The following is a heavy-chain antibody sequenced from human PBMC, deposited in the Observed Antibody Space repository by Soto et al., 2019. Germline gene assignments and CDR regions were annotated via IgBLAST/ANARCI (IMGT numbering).Heavy chain of an antibody. V-gene: IGHV3-7*01. CDR2: IKQDGSEK. D-gene: IGHD4-17*01. J-gene: IGHJ4*02. CDR1: GFTFSSYW. Sequence: EVQLVESGGGLVQPGGSLRLSCAASGFTFSSYWMSWVRQAPGKGLEWVANIKQDGSEKYYVDSVKGRFTISRDNAKNSLYLQMNSLRAEDTAVYYCARGPHQNYGDYVSPNFDSWGQGTLVTVSS. CDR3: ARGPHQNYGDYVSPNFDS.